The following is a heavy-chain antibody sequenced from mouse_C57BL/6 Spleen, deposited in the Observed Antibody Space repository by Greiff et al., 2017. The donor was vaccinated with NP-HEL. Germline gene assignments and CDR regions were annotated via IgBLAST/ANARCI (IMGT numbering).Heavy chain of an antibody. J-gene: IGHJ1*03. V-gene: IGHV2-9-1*01. Sequence: QVQLKESGPGLVAPSQSLSITCTVSGFSLTSYAISWVRQPPGKGLEWLGVIWTGGGTNYNSALKSRLSISKDNSKSQVFLKMNSLQTDDTARYYCARKKAYYYGSSYVWYFDVWGTGTTVTVSS. CDR3: ARKKAYYYGSSYVWYFDV. D-gene: IGHD1-1*01. CDR1: GFSLTSYA. CDR2: IWTGGGT.